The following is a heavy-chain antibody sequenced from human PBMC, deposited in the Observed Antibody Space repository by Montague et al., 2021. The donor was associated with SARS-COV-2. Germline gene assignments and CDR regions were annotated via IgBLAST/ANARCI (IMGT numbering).Heavy chain of an antibody. CDR1: GFTFSRYC. D-gene: IGHD2-15*01. V-gene: IGHV3-74*01. Sequence: SLRLSLSVSGFTFSRYCMHWVRQAPGRGLVWVSRISSDGSDIIYADSVKGRFTISRDNARNTLYLQMNSLRAEDTAVYYCARDVTASGPTPFDYWGQGTLVTVSS. CDR2: ISSDGSDI. CDR3: ARDVTASGPTPFDY. J-gene: IGHJ4*02.